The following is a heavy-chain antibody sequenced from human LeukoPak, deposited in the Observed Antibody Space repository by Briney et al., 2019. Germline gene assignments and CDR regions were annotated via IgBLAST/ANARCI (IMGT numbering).Heavy chain of an antibody. CDR1: GYTFTSYD. CDR3: ARGHHRAAAGTRRVGYYYYGMDV. V-gene: IGHV1-8*01. CDR2: MNPNSGNT. D-gene: IGHD6-13*01. J-gene: IGHJ6*02. Sequence: GASVKVSCKASGYTFTSYDIHWVRQATGQGLEWMGWMNPNSGNTGYAQKFQCRVTMTRNTSISTAYMALSSLRSEDTAVYYCARGHHRAAAGTRRVGYYYYGMDVWGQGTTVTVSS.